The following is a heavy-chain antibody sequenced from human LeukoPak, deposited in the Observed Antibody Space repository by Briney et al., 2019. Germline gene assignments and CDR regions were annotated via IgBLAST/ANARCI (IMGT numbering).Heavy chain of an antibody. CDR2: IKSKADGGTT. J-gene: IGHJ4*02. CDR1: GFGFTNAW. CDR3: TTDTKDVVTTIGALDF. D-gene: IGHD5-12*01. Sequence: GGSLRLSCAASGFGFTNAWMTWVRQAPGKGLEWVGRIKSKADGGTTDYAAPVKGRFTISRDDSKNTLYVQMSSLKTEDTALYYCTTDTKDVVTTIGALDFWGQGILVTVSS. V-gene: IGHV3-15*01.